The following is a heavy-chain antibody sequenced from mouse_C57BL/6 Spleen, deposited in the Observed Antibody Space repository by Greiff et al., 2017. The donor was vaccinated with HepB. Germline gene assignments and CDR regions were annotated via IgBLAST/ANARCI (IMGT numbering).Heavy chain of an antibody. CDR2: IYPGDGDT. J-gene: IGHJ1*03. Sequence: QVQLQQSGAELVKPGASVKISCKASGYAFSSYWMNWVKQRPGKGLEWIGQIYPGDGDTNYNGKFKGKATLTADKSSSTAYMQLSSMTSEDSAVYFCAKGVFPRGYFDVWGTGTTVTVSS. CDR1: GYAFSSYW. CDR3: AKGVFPRGYFDV. V-gene: IGHV1-80*01.